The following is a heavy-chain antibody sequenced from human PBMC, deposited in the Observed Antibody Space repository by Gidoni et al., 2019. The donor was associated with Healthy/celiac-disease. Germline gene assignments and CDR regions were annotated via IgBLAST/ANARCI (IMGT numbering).Heavy chain of an antibody. CDR3: ARAVCITMIVVVRRTCWAAFDI. V-gene: IGHV3-13*05. CDR2: IGTAGDP. D-gene: IGHD3-22*01. Sequence: EVQLVESGGGLVQPGGSLRLSCAATGFPFSSYYMHWVRQATGKGLEWVSGIGTAGDPYYPGSVKGRFTISRENAKNSLYLQMNSLRAGDTAVYYCARAVCITMIVVVRRTCWAAFDIWGQGTMVTVSS. CDR1: GFPFSSYY. J-gene: IGHJ3*02.